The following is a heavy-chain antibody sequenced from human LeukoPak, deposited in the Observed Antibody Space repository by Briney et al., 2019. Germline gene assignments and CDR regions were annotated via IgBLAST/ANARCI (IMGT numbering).Heavy chain of an antibody. J-gene: IGHJ5*02. CDR2: ISSSSSYI. Sequence: GGSLRLSCAASGFTFSGYAMSWVRQAPGKGLEWVSSISSSSSYIYYADSVKGRFTISRDNAKNSLYLQMNSLRAEDTAVYYCASDCSSTSCYVEEGWFDPWGQGTLVTVSS. CDR3: ASDCSSTSCYVEEGWFDP. V-gene: IGHV3-21*01. D-gene: IGHD2-2*01. CDR1: GFTFSGYA.